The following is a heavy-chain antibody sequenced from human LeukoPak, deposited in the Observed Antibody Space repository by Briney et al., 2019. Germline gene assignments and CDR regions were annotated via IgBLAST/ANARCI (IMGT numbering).Heavy chain of an antibody. Sequence: SVKVSCKASGGTFSSYAISWVRQAPGQGLEWMGGIIPIFGTANYAQKFQGRVTITTDESTGTAYMELSSLRSEDTAVYCCARRRMTTVVHQLWFDYWGQGTLVTVSS. CDR2: IIPIFGTA. V-gene: IGHV1-69*05. D-gene: IGHD4-23*01. J-gene: IGHJ4*02. CDR3: ARRRMTTVVHQLWFDY. CDR1: GGTFSSYA.